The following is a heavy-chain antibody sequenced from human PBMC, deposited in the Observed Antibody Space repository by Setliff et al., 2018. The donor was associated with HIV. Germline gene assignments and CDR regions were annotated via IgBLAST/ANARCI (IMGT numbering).Heavy chain of an antibody. V-gene: IGHV3-30*03. CDR2: ISYHERDT. CDR1: GFTFSNYG. CDR3: ARGVKWLDP. J-gene: IGHJ5*02. D-gene: IGHD3-16*01. Sequence: LRLSCGASGFTFSNYGMQWVRQAPGKGLEWVAIISYHERDTFYADSVTGRFTISRDDSKNRVLLQMHSLRGEDTALYYCARGVKWLDPWGQGILVTVSS.